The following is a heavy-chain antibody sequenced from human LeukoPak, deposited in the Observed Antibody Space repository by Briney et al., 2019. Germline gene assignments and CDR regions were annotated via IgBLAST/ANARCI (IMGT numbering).Heavy chain of an antibody. J-gene: IGHJ4*02. Sequence: GGSLRLSCAVSGITLSNYDMSWVRQAPGKGLEWVAGISGSGGGTNYADSVKGRFTISRDNHKNTLYLQMNSLRAEDTAVYFCAKRGVVIRVILVGFHKEAYYFDSWGQGALVTVSS. CDR1: GITLSNYD. CDR3: AKRGVVIRVILVGFHKEAYYFDS. D-gene: IGHD3-22*01. V-gene: IGHV3-23*01. CDR2: ISGSGGGT.